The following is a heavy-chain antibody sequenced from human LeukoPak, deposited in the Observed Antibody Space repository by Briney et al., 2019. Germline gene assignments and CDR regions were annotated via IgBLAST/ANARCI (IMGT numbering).Heavy chain of an antibody. CDR3: AKGSRDTSGWYRDY. CDR2: ISGSGGST. V-gene: IGHV3-23*01. D-gene: IGHD6-19*01. J-gene: IGHJ4*02. CDR1: GFTFSSYA. Sequence: GGSLRLSCAASGFTFSSYAMSWVRQAPGKGLEWVSAISGSGGSTYYADSVKGRFTISRDNSKNTLYLQMNSLRAEDTAVYYCAKGSRDTSGWYRDYWGQGTLVTVSS.